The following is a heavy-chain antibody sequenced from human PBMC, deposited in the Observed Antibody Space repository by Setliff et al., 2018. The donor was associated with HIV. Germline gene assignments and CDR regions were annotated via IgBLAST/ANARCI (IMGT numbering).Heavy chain of an antibody. V-gene: IGHV4-39*07. Sequence: SETLSLTCTVSGGSISSSSDYWGWIRQPPGKGLEWIGSFYSSGSTYYNPPLKSRVTISIDTSKDQFSLKLSSVTAADTAVYYCARLRRSNNYYFDYWGQGTLVTVSS. CDR1: GGSISSSSDY. CDR3: ARLRRSNNYYFDY. D-gene: IGHD1-1*01. CDR2: FYSSGST. J-gene: IGHJ4*02.